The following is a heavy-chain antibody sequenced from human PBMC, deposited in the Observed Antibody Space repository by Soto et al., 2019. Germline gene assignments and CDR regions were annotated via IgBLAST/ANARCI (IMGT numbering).Heavy chain of an antibody. D-gene: IGHD3-3*01. CDR1: GFTFSSYS. Sequence: GGSLRLSCAASGFTFSSYSMNWVRQAPGKGLEWVSSISSSSSYIYYADSVKGRFTISRDNAKNSLYLQMNSLRAEDTAVYYCAREVDGYYDFWSGYSLDNYFDYWGQGTLVTVSS. V-gene: IGHV3-21*01. J-gene: IGHJ4*02. CDR3: AREVDGYYDFWSGYSLDNYFDY. CDR2: ISSSSSYI.